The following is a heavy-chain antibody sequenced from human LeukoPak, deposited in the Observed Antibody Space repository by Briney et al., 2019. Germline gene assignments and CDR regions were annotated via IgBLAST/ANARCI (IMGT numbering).Heavy chain of an antibody. CDR1: GFTFSDYY. CDR3: ARGRATRNSDY. D-gene: IGHD1-26*01. V-gene: IGHV3-11*05. J-gene: IGHJ4*02. CDR2: ISSSSSYT. Sequence: GGSLRLSCAASGFTFSDYYMSWIRQAPGKGLEWVSYISSSSSYTNYADSVKGRFTISRDNAKNFLYLQMNSLRAEDTAVYFCARGRATRNSDYWGQGTLVTVSS.